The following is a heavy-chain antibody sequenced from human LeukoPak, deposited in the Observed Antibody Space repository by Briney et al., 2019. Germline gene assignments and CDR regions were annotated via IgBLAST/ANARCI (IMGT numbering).Heavy chain of an antibody. J-gene: IGHJ5*02. V-gene: IGHV4-59*01. Sequence: SETLSLTCTVSGGSISSYYWSWIRQPPGKGLEWIGYIFDNRNTKYNPSLKSRVSLSLDTSKNEFSLNLSSVTAADTAVYYCARDYYGSGKGWFDPWGQGTLVTVSS. CDR1: GGSISSYY. D-gene: IGHD3-10*01. CDR2: IFDNRNT. CDR3: ARDYYGSGKGWFDP.